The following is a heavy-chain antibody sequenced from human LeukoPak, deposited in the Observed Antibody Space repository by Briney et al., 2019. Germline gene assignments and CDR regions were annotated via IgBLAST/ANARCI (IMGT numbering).Heavy chain of an antibody. CDR2: ISGSGDRT. Sequence: GGSLRLSCAASGFTFSNYAMSWVRQAPGKGLEWVSTISGSGDRTYDADSVKGRFTISRDNSKNTLYLQMNSLRAEDTAVYYCARGSGSGWSLGWFDPWGQGTLVTVSS. CDR3: ARGSGSGWSLGWFDP. CDR1: GFTFSNYA. V-gene: IGHV3-23*01. D-gene: IGHD6-19*01. J-gene: IGHJ5*02.